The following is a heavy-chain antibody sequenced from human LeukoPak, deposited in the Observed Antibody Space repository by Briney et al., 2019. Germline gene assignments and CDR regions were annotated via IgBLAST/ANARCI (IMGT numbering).Heavy chain of an antibody. J-gene: IGHJ6*02. CDR1: GFTFDDYA. V-gene: IGHV3-9*01. D-gene: IGHD2-8*01. CDR2: ISWNSGSI. CDR3: AKNGQRWTSMHYYYYYGMDV. Sequence: GGSLRLSCAASGFTFDDYAMHWVRQAPGKGLEWVSGISWNSGSIGYADSVKGRFTISRDNAKNSLYLQMNSLRAEDTALYYCAKNGQRWTSMHYYYYYGMDVWGQGTTVTVSS.